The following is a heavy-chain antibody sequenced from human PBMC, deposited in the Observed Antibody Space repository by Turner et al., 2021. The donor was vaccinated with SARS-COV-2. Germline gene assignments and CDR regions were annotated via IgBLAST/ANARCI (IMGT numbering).Heavy chain of an antibody. V-gene: IGHV3-21*01. Sequence: EVQLVESGGGLVKPGGSLRLSCAASGCTFSSYSMNWVRQAPGKGLEWVSSISSSSSFISYPDSVKGRFTISRDNAKNSLYLQMNSLRAEDTAVYYCARAEEHSREWLVPKIPFDIWGQGTMVTVSS. CDR1: GCTFSSYS. CDR2: ISSSSSFI. J-gene: IGHJ3*02. CDR3: ARAEEHSREWLVPKIPFDI. D-gene: IGHD6-19*01.